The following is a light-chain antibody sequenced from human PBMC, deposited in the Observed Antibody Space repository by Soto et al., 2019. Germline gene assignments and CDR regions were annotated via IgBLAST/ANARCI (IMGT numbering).Light chain of an antibody. J-gene: IGKJ1*01. Sequence: EIVLTQSAGTLSLSPGERATLSCGASQTVRGNYLAWFQQRPGQAPRLLIYAVSTRAAGVPDRFSGSGSGTDVSLTINRLEPEDFAMYYCHHYGPAPWTFGQGTKVDIK. CDR2: AVS. V-gene: IGKV3-20*01. CDR3: HHYGPAPWT. CDR1: QTVRGNY.